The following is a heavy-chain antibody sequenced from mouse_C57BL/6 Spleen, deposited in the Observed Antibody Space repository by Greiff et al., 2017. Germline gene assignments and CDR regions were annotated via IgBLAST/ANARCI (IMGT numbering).Heavy chain of an antibody. CDR1: GFNIKDYY. D-gene: IGHD4-1*01. J-gene: IGHJ1*03. Sequence: EVQLLQSGAELVQPGASVKLSCSVSGFNIKDYYMHWVKRRTEQGLEWVGMIDPEDGETKYAPPFQGNATKTADTSSNTAYLQVISRTYEDTAVYYCARRNRDVGVWGTRPTVTVSS. V-gene: IGHV14-2*01. CDR3: ARRNRDVGV. CDR2: IDPEDGET.